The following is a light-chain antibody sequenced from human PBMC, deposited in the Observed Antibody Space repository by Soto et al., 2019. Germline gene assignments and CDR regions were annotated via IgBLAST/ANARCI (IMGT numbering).Light chain of an antibody. CDR2: AAS. V-gene: IGKV1-27*01. J-gene: IGKJ1*01. Sequence: DIQMTQSPSSLSASVGDRVTITCRASPGITDYLAWYQQKPGQVPNLLIYAASTLQSGVPSRFSGSGSGTDFTLTITGLQPEDVATYYCQNYNSAPWTFGQGTKVEIK. CDR3: QNYNSAPWT. CDR1: PGITDY.